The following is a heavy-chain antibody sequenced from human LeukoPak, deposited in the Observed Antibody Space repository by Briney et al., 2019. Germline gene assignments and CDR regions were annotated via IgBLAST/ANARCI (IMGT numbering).Heavy chain of an antibody. Sequence: SETLSLTCTVSGGSISSYYWSWIRQPPGKGLEWVGYIYYSGSTNYNPSLKSRVTISVDTSKNQFSLKLSSVTAADTAVYYCASGLVDLGYCSGGSCYVSDYWGQGTLVTVSS. V-gene: IGHV4-59*08. J-gene: IGHJ4*02. D-gene: IGHD2-15*01. CDR2: IYYSGST. CDR3: ASGLVDLGYCSGGSCYVSDY. CDR1: GGSISSYY.